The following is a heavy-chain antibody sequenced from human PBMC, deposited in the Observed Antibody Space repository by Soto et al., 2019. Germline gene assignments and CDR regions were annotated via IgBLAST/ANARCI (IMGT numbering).Heavy chain of an antibody. Sequence: SGPTVVNPTQTLSLTCTFSGFSLSTSGMCVSWIRQPPGKALEWLALIDWDDDKYYSTSLKTRLTISKDTSKNQVVLTMTNMDPVDTATYYCARIPRGGTGDALDIWGQGTMVTVSS. J-gene: IGHJ3*02. CDR3: ARIPRGGTGDALDI. CDR2: IDWDDDK. CDR1: GFSLSTSGMC. D-gene: IGHD1-1*01. V-gene: IGHV2-70*01.